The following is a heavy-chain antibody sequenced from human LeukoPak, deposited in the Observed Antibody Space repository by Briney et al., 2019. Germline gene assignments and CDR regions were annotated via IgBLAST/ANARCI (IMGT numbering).Heavy chain of an antibody. CDR2: IYYSGGS. V-gene: IGHV4-59*01. CDR1: NGAISSYY. CDR3: ARGRRNDYYFDL. D-gene: IGHD2-21*02. J-gene: IGHJ4*02. Sequence: SETLSLTCTVDNGAISSYYWSWVRQPPGKGPEWIGSIYYSGGSNYNPSLKSRVTISVDPSKRQFSLKLTSVTAADTAVYYCARGRRNDYYFDLWGQGTLVTVSS.